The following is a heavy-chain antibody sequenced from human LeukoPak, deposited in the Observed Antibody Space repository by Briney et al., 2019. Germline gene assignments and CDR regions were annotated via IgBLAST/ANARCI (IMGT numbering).Heavy chain of an antibody. CDR2: IYYSGYT. D-gene: IGHD3-10*01. CDR3: ARVLPHYYGSGSTSGYFDY. Sequence: SETLSLTCTVSGGSISSSSYYWGWIRQPPGKGLEWIGSIYYSGYTYYNPSLKSRDTISVDTSKNQFSLKLRSVTAADTAVYYCARVLPHYYGSGSTSGYFDYWGQGTLVTVSS. J-gene: IGHJ4*02. V-gene: IGHV4-39*07. CDR1: GGSISSSSYY.